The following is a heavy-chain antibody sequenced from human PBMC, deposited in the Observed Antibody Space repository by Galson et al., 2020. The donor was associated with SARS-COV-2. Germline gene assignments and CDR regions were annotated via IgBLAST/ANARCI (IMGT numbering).Heavy chain of an antibody. V-gene: IGHV3-66*01. J-gene: IGHJ3*02. D-gene: IGHD3-22*01. CDR3: ARAGLTYDSRGYLAFDI. CDR1: GFTVSGNY. Sequence: GGSLRLSCAASGFTVSGNYMNWVRQAPGKGLEWVSIIYSGGTTYYADSVKGRFTISRDNSKNTLYLQMNSLRAEDTAVYYCARAGLTYDSRGYLAFDIWGQGTMVTVSS. CDR2: IYSGGTT.